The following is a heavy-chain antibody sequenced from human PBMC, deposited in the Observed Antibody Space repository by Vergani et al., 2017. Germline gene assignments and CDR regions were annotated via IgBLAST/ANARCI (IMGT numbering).Heavy chain of an antibody. CDR3: ARGPHSDP. CDR2: IYYSGNT. J-gene: IGHJ5*02. Sequence: QVQLQESGPGVVKPSETLSLTCTVSGGSIGSYYWNWIRQSPGKGLEWIGYIYYSGNTNYNPSLESRVTISVDTSKNQFSLKLNSVTAEDTAVYYCARGPHSDPCGQGTLVTVSS. CDR1: GGSIGSYY. V-gene: IGHV4-59*01.